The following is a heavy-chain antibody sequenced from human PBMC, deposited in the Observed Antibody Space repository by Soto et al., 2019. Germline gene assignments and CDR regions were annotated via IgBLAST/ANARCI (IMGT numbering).Heavy chain of an antibody. V-gene: IGHV3-7*04. D-gene: IGHD5-12*01. CDR3: GREKWLQPDY. Sequence: EVQLVESGGDLVQPGGSLRLTCVVSGLNFNNAWMNWVRQAPGKGLEWVANINPDGSAEGYVHSVRGRFTISRDNAKNSLYLKMNSLRADDTAVYYCGREKWLQPDYGGQGTLVTVSS. J-gene: IGHJ4*02. CDR1: GLNFNNAW. CDR2: INPDGSAE.